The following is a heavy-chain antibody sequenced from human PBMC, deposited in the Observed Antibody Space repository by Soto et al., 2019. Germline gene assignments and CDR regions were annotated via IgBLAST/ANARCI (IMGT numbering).Heavy chain of an antibody. CDR2: ISWNSGSI. CDR3: ASPLLHDAFDI. CDR1: GFTFDDYA. D-gene: IGHD2-15*01. J-gene: IGHJ3*02. Sequence: GGSLRLSCAASGFTFDDYAMHWVRQAPGKGLEWVSGISWNSGSIGYADSVKGRFTISRDNAKNSLYLQMNSLRAEDTALYYCASPLLHDAFDIWGQGTMVTVSS. V-gene: IGHV3-9*01.